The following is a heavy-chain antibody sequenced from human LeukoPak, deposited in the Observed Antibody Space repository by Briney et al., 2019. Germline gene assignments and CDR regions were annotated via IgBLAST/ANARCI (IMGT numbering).Heavy chain of an antibody. D-gene: IGHD3-22*01. Sequence: SETLSLTCTVSGGSISSSSYYWGWIRQPPGKGLEWIGSIYYSGSHYYNPSLKSRVTISVDTSKNQFSLKLSSVTAADTAVYYCARPYYYDSSFFDYWGQGTLVTVSS. CDR1: GGSISSSSYY. J-gene: IGHJ4*02. CDR2: IYYSGSH. V-gene: IGHV4-39*01. CDR3: ARPYYYDSSFFDY.